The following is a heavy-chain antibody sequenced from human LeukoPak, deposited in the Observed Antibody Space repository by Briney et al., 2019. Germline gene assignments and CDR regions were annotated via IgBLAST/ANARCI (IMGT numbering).Heavy chain of an antibody. V-gene: IGHV4-30-4*08. CDR1: GGSISSGDYC. CDR2: IYYSGST. D-gene: IGHD6-13*01. J-gene: IGHJ3*02. CDR3: AREGSSRSAFDI. Sequence: SQTLSLTCTVSGGSISSGDYCWSWIRQPPGKGLEWIGYIYYSGSTYYNPSLKSRVTISVDTSKNQFSLKLSSVTAADTAVYYCAREGSSRSAFDIWGQGTMVTVSS.